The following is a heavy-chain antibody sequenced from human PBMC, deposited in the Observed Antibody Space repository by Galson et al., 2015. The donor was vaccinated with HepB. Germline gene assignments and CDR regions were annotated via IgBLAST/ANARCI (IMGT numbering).Heavy chain of an antibody. V-gene: IGHV3-23*01. J-gene: IGHJ4*02. Sequence: SLRLSCAASGFTFSSYAMSWVRQAPGKGPEWVAAISGSDSTFYADYLKGRFTISRDNYKNTLYLMINSLRAEDTAIYYCAKDPGMATIFYFDYWGQGTWVIVSS. CDR1: GFTFSSYA. CDR2: ISGSDST. D-gene: IGHD5-24*01. CDR3: AKDPGMATIFYFDY.